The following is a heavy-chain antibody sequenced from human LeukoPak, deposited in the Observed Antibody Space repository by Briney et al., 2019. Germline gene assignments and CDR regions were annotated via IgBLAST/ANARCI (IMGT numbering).Heavy chain of an antibody. CDR2: ISGSGGST. J-gene: IGHJ6*03. CDR1: GFTFSSYA. D-gene: IGHD6-19*01. V-gene: IGHV3-23*01. Sequence: GGSLRLSCAASGFTFSSYAMSWVRQAPGKGLEWVSAISGSGGSTYYADSVKGRFTISRDNSKNTLYVQMHSLRAEDTAVYYCAKGGIAVAGTSYYYYMDVWGKGTTVTISS. CDR3: AKGGIAVAGTSYYYYMDV.